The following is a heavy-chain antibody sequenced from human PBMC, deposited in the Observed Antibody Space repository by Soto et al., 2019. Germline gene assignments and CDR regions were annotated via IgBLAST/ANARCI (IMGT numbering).Heavy chain of an antibody. Sequence: GGSLRLSCAASGFTFDDYAMHWARQAPGKGLEWVSGISWNSGNIGYADSVKGRFTISRDNAKNSLDLQMNSLRPEDTALYYCAKDEYSWRGYGMDVWGQGTTVTVSS. CDR1: GFTFDDYA. CDR3: AKDEYSWRGYGMDV. CDR2: ISWNSGNI. D-gene: IGHD5-12*01. V-gene: IGHV3-9*01. J-gene: IGHJ6*02.